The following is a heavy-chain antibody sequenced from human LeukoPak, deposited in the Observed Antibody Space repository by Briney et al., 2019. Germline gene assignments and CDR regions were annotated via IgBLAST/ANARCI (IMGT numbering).Heavy chain of an antibody. D-gene: IGHD3-10*01. CDR2: IRFDGSNK. V-gene: IGHV3-30*02. J-gene: IGHJ6*03. CDR3: AKAYGKSYYYYYMDV. Sequence: GGSLRLSCVASGFTFSSYGMDWVRQAPGKGLEWVAFIRFDGSNKHYAESVKGRFTISRDNSKNTLYLQINNLRPEDTAVYYCAKAYGKSYYYYYMDVWGKGTTVTISS. CDR1: GFTFSSYG.